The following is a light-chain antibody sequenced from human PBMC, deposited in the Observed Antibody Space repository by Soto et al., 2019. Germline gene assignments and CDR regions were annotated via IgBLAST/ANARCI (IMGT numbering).Light chain of an antibody. Sequence: QLVLTQSSSASASLRSSVKLTCTLSSGHSSYIIAWHQQQAGKAPRYLMKVEGSGTYNKGSGVPDRFSGSSSGADRHLIISNLQSEDEADYYCETWDSNTWVFGGGTKLTVL. CDR2: VEGSGTY. CDR1: SGHSSYI. CDR3: ETWDSNTWV. V-gene: IGLV4-60*03. J-gene: IGLJ3*02.